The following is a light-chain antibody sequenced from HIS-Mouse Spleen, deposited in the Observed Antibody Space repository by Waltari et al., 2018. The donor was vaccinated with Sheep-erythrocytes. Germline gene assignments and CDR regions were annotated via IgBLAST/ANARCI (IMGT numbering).Light chain of an antibody. Sequence: QSALTQPPSASGSPGQSVTIPCTGTSSDVGRYNYVSWYQQHPGKAPKLMIYEVSKRPSGVPDRFSGSKSGNTASLTISGLQAEDEADYYCCSYAGSSTPWVFGGGTKLTVL. CDR1: SSDVGRYNY. V-gene: IGLV2-8*01. J-gene: IGLJ3*02. CDR3: CSYAGSSTPWV. CDR2: EVS.